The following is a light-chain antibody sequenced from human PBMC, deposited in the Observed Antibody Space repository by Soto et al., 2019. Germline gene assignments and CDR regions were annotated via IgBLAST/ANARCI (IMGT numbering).Light chain of an antibody. CDR3: QQRRNWPPIT. V-gene: IGKV3-11*01. J-gene: IGKJ5*01. CDR1: QSVSRY. CDR2: ATS. Sequence: ETVLTQSPATLSLSPGERATLSCRASQSVSRYLAWYQQKPGQAPRLLIYATSNRATGIPARFSGSGSGTDFTLTISSLEPEDFAVYYCQQRRNWPPITFGQGTKLEIK.